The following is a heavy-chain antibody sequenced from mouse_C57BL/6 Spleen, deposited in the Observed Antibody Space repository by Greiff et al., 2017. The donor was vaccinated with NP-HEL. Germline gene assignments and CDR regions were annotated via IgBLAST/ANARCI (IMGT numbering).Heavy chain of an antibody. D-gene: IGHD2-5*01. CDR2: IDPSDSYT. J-gene: IGHJ4*01. Sequence: VQLQQSGAELVKPGASVKLSCKASGYTFTSYWMQWVKQRPGQGLEWIGEIDPSDSYTNYNQKFKGKATLTVDTSSSTAYMQLSSLTSEDSAVYYCARSDYSNYDYYAMDYWGQGTSVTVSS. CDR3: ARSDYSNYDYYAMDY. V-gene: IGHV1-50*01. CDR1: GYTFTSYW.